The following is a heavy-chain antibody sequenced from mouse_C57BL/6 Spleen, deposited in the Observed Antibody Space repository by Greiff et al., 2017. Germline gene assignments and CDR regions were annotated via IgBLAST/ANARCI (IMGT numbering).Heavy chain of an antibody. Sequence: QVQLQQSGPELVKPGASVKISCKASGYAFSSSWMNWVKQRPGKGLEWIGRIYPGDGDTNYNGKFKGKATLTADKSSSTAYMQLSSLTSEDSAVYFCARDGYFSTPGFAYWGQGTLVTVSA. CDR3: ARDGYFSTPGFAY. J-gene: IGHJ3*01. CDR2: IYPGDGDT. CDR1: GYAFSSSW. D-gene: IGHD2-3*01. V-gene: IGHV1-82*01.